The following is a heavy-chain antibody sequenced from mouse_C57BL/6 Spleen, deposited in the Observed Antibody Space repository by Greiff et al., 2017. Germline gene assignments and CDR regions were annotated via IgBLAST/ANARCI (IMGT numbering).Heavy chain of an antibody. CDR3: TRYPTVVIDY. J-gene: IGHJ2*01. CDR1: GYTFTDYE. D-gene: IGHD1-1*01. Sequence: QVQLQQSGAELVRPGASVTLSCKASGYTFTDYEMHWVKQTPVHGLEWIGAIDPETGGTAYNQKFKGKAILTADKSSSTAYMELRSLTSEDSAVYYCTRYPTVVIDYWGQGTTLTVSS. CDR2: IDPETGGT. V-gene: IGHV1-15*01.